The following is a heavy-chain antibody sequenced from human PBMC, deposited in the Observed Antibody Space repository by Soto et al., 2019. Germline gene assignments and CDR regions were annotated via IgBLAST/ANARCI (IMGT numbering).Heavy chain of an antibody. Sequence: GGSLRLSCAASGFTFDDYAMHWVRQAPGKGLEWVSGISWNSGSIGYADSVKGRFTISRDNAKNSLYLQMNSLRAEDTALYYCAKVGYCSSTSCPHYYYYMDVWGKGTTVTVSS. V-gene: IGHV3-9*01. CDR2: ISWNSGSI. CDR3: AKVGYCSSTSCPHYYYYMDV. D-gene: IGHD2-2*01. J-gene: IGHJ6*03. CDR1: GFTFDDYA.